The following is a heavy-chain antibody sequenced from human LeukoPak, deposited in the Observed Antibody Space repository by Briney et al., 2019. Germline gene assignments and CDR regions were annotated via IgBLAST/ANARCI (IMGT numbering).Heavy chain of an antibody. Sequence: GGSLRLSCAASGFTLSNYWMGWVRQVPRKGLEWVASINRDGGEKHYVDSVEGRFTISRDNAKNSLYLQMNSLRAEDTAVYYCARDKSPRAYYGSGNGDYWGQGTLVTVSS. V-gene: IGHV3-7*01. CDR3: ARDKSPRAYYGSGNGDY. J-gene: IGHJ4*02. CDR2: INRDGGEK. D-gene: IGHD3-10*01. CDR1: GFTLSNYW.